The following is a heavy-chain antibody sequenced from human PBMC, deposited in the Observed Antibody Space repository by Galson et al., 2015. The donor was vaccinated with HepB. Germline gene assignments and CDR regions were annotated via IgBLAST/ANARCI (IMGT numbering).Heavy chain of an antibody. D-gene: IGHD3-16*01. J-gene: IGHJ6*02. CDR1: GGSISNSDYF. V-gene: IGHV4-39*07. CDR2: FNSGNT. CDR3: AKNPPGGDYFYQGMDV. Sequence: ETLSLTCSVSGGSISNSDYFWAWIRQPPGGGLAWIGSFNSGNTFYNPSLKSRVTISTDTSKSQISLKLSSVTAADTAIYYCAKNPPGGDYFYQGMDVWGQGTTVTVSS.